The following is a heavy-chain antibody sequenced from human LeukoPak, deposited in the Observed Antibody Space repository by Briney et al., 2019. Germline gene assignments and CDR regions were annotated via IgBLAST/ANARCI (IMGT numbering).Heavy chain of an antibody. D-gene: IGHD2-15*01. CDR2: IRYDGSNK. Sequence: GGSLRLSCAASGFTFSSYGMHWVRQAPGKGLEWVAFIRYDGSNKYYADSVKGRFTISRDNSKNTLYLQMNSLRAEDTAVYYCAKGLGSPGGGGRRDFPYWGQGTLVTVSS. J-gene: IGHJ4*02. CDR3: AKGLGSPGGGGRRDFPY. V-gene: IGHV3-30*02. CDR1: GFTFSSYG.